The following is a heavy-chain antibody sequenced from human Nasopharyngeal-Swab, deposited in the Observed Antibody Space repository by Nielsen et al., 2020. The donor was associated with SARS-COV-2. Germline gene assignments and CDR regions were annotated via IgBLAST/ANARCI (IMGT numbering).Heavy chain of an antibody. CDR1: GFTVSSNY. J-gene: IGHJ1*01. Sequence: GASLKISCAASGFTVSSNYMSWVRQAPGKGLEWVSVIYSGGSTYYADSVKGRFTISRDNSKNTLYLQMNSLRAEDTAVYYCAKDQGIAVAGPTRGKYFQHWGQGTLVTVSS. CDR2: IYSGGST. D-gene: IGHD6-19*01. CDR3: AKDQGIAVAGPTRGKYFQH. V-gene: IGHV3-53*01.